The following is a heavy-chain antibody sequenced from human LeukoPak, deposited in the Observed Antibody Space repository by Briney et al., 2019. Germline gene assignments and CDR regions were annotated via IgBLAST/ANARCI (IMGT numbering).Heavy chain of an antibody. CDR3: AKGSGTSAYRSTYYYGMDV. D-gene: IGHD6-19*01. V-gene: IGHV3-23*01. CDR1: GFTFNNYA. Sequence: GGSLRLSCAASGFTFNNYAMSWVRQAPGKGLEWVSVISGSGDSTYYADSVKGRFTISRDSSRNTLHLQMNSLRAEDTALYYCAKGSGTSAYRSTYYYGMDVWGQGTTVTVSS. CDR2: ISGSGDST. J-gene: IGHJ6*02.